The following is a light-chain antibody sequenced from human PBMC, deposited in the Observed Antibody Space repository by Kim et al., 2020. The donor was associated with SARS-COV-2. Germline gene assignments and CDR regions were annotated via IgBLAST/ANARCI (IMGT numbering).Light chain of an antibody. V-gene: IGKV3-20*01. J-gene: IGKJ1*01. CDR3: QQYGSSRT. CDR2: DAS. Sequence: EIVLTQSPGTLSLSPGERATLSCRASQSVSSSSLAWYQQKPGQAPRLLIYDASNRATGIPDRFSGSGSGTDFTLTVSRLEPEDFAVYYCQQYGSSRTFGQVTKMVIK. CDR1: QSVSSSS.